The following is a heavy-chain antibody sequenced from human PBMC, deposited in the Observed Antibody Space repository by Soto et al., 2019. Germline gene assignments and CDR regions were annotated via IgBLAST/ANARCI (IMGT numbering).Heavy chain of an antibody. V-gene: IGHV1-46*01. D-gene: IGHD3-16*01. Sequence: ASVKVSCKASGYTFINYYMHWVRQAPGQGLEWMGSIIPSGGSTCYAQKCQGRGTMTRDTSTSTVYMELSSLRSEDTAVYYCARSYVVDYYGMDVRGRGTTVTVSS. CDR2: IIPSGGST. CDR3: ARSYVVDYYGMDV. CDR1: GYTFINYY. J-gene: IGHJ6*02.